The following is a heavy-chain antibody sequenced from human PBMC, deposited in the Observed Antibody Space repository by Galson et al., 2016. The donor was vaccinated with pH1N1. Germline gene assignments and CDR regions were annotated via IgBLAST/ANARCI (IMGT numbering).Heavy chain of an antibody. Sequence: SVKVSCKASGYTFTSYGISWVRQAPGQGLEWMGWISTYNGNTYYAQKLQGRVTMTTDTSTSTAYMELRSLRSGDPAGYYCARCVWFGEQWDYWGQGTLATVSS. CDR3: ARCVWFGEQWDY. CDR1: GYTFTSYG. D-gene: IGHD3-10*01. J-gene: IGHJ4*02. V-gene: IGHV1-18*01. CDR2: ISTYNGNT.